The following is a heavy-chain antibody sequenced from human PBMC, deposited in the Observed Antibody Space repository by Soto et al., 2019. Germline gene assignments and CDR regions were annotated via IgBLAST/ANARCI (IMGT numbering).Heavy chain of an antibody. D-gene: IGHD5-18*01. CDR2: ISSSSSYI. V-gene: IGHV3-21*01. CDR1: GFTFSSYS. J-gene: IGHJ4*02. CDR3: ARDYDRIQLWNN. Sequence: GSLRLSCAASGFTFSSYSMNWVRQAPGKGLEWVSSISSSSSYIYYADSVKGRFTISRDNAKNSLYLQMNSLRAEDTAVYYCARDYDRIQLWNNWGQGTLVTVSS.